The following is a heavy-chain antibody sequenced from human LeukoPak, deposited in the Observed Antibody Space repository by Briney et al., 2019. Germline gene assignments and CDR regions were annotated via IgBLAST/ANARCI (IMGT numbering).Heavy chain of an antibody. CDR1: GDAFSSNA. CDR3: ARIRGRGYYYDSSAYDAAFDI. V-gene: IGHV1-69*05. CDR2: IIPLFRSA. Sequence: SVKVSCKAFGDAFSSNAITWVRQAPGQGLEWMGRIIPLFRSADYAQKFQGRATLTTDESMTTAYMELSSLRSEDTAVYYCARIRGRGYYYDSSAYDAAFDIWGQGTKVTVSS. D-gene: IGHD3-22*01. J-gene: IGHJ3*02.